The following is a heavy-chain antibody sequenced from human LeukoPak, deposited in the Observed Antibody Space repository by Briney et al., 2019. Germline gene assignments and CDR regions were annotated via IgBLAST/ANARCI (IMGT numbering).Heavy chain of an antibody. CDR2: RYSGGST. Sequence: GGSLTLSCAGSGITVSGRYMRGVRQAPGRGLDWVALRYSGGSTYYSDSVKGRFTTSRDNSKTPLYLQLTSLRAADTAVYYSARDPGNTAMPHLSSFDCWGQGTLVTVSP. D-gene: IGHD5-18*01. CDR1: GITVSGRY. V-gene: IGHV3-66*01. CDR3: ARDPGNTAMPHLSSFDC. J-gene: IGHJ4*02.